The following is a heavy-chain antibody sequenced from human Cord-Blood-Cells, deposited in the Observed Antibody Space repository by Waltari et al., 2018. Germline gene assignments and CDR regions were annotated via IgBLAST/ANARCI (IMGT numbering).Heavy chain of an antibody. D-gene: IGHD2-2*01. CDR1: GYTFTGYY. CDR3: ARSGYCSSTSCYSDY. J-gene: IGHJ4*02. Sequence: QVQLVQSGAEVKKPGASVKVSCKASGYTFTGYYMHWVRQAPGQGLEWMRWINPNSGGTNYAQKLQGWVTMTRDTSISTAYMGLSRLRSDDTAVYYCARSGYCSSTSCYSDYWGQGTLVTVSS. V-gene: IGHV1-2*04. CDR2: INPNSGGT.